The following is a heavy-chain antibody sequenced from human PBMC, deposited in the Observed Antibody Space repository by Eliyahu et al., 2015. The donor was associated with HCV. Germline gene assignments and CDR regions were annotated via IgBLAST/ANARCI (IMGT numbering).Heavy chain of an antibody. CDR3: AKDLRPLRTRRYCSGGSCYSNYFDY. CDR1: GFTFSSXA. CDR2: ISGSGGST. Sequence: EVQLLESGGGLVQPGGSLRXSCAASGFTFSSXAMSXXRQAPGXGLEWVSAISGSGGSTYYADSVKGRFTISRDNSKNTLYLQMNSLRAEDTAVYYCAKDLRPLRTRRYCSGGSCYSNYFDYWGQGTLVTVSS. V-gene: IGHV3-23*01. D-gene: IGHD2-15*01. J-gene: IGHJ4*02.